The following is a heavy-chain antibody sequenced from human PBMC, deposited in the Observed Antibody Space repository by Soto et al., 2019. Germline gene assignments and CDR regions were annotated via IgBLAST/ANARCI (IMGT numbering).Heavy chain of an antibody. CDR2: IFHSGST. CDR3: ARVYSGSYSDS. V-gene: IGHV4-4*02. Sequence: PSETSLTCAVSGGSISSNNWWSWVRQPPGKGLEWIGEIFHSGSTHYSPSLKSRVTISVDKSKKYFSLNLTSVTAADTAVYYCARVYSGSYSDSWGQGTLVTVSS. J-gene: IGHJ4*02. D-gene: IGHD1-26*01. CDR1: GGSISSNNW.